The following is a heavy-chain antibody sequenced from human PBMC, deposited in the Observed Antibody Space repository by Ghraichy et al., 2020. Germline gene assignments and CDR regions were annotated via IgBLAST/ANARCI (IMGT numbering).Heavy chain of an antibody. Sequence: SETLSLTCTVSGGSISSSNYYWGWIRQPPGKGLQWIGSIYYSGSTYYNPSLKSRVTISVDTSKNQFSLELSSVTAAATAVYYCARLGAGRIAVAGVFRYYYGKDVWGQGTTVTVSS. CDR2: IYYSGST. CDR3: ARLGAGRIAVAGVFRYYYGKDV. CDR1: GGSISSSNYY. J-gene: IGHJ6*02. V-gene: IGHV4-39*01. D-gene: IGHD6-19*01.